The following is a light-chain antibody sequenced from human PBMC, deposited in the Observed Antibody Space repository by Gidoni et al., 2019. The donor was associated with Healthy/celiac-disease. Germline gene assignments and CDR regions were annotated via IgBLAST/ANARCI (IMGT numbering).Light chain of an antibody. V-gene: IGKV1-8*01. CDR1: QGISSY. J-gene: IGKJ1*01. Sequence: AIRMTHSPSSFSASTGDRVTITCRASQGISSYLAWYKQKPGKAPKLLIYAASTLQSGVPSRFSGSGSGTDFTLTISGLQAEDFATYYCQRYYSYPRTFGQGTKVEIK. CDR2: AAS. CDR3: QRYYSYPRT.